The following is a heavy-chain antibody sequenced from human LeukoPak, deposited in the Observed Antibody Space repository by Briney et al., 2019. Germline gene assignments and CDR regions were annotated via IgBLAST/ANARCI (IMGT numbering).Heavy chain of an antibody. D-gene: IGHD1-14*01. CDR3: ALTGYPDY. Sequence: TGGSLRLSCAASGFTFDDYTMHWVRQAPGKGLEWVAVISYDGSNKYYADSVKGRFTISRDNSKNTLYLQMNSLRAEDTAVYYCALTGYPDYWGQGTLVTVSS. J-gene: IGHJ4*02. V-gene: IGHV3-30*03. CDR2: ISYDGSNK. CDR1: GFTFDDYT.